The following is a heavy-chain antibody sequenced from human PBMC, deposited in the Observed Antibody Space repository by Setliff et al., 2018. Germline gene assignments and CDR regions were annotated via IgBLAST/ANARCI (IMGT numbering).Heavy chain of an antibody. V-gene: IGHV4-59*12. CDR2: IYYSGAT. CDR1: GDSINPYY. CDR3: ARDQGYCGSASCYAQLWFDP. J-gene: IGHJ5*02. Sequence: SETLSLTCSVSGDSINPYYWTWIRQPPGKGLEWIGFIYYSGATTYNPSLKSRVTISVDTSKNQFSLKLTSVTVADTAVYYCARDQGYCGSASCYAQLWFDPWGQGTLVTVSS. D-gene: IGHD2-2*01.